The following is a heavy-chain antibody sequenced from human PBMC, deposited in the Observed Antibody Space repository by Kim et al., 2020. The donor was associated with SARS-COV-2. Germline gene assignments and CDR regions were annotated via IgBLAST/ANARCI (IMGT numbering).Heavy chain of an antibody. V-gene: IGHV3-15*01. CDR1: GFTFSNAW. J-gene: IGHJ6*02. CDR2: IKRKTDGETL. CDR3: TREVGATSDYYYGMDV. D-gene: IGHD1-26*01. Sequence: GGSLRLSCAASGFTFSNAWMSWVRQAPGKGLEWVGRIKRKTDGETLDYIAAVKGRFTLSRDDSKNTLYLQMNSLKTEDTAVYYCTREVGATSDYYYGMDVWAKGPRSPSP.